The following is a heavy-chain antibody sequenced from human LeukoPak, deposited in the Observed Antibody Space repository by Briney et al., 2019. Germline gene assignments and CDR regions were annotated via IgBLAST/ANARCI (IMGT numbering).Heavy chain of an antibody. J-gene: IGHJ5*02. CDR2: ISSSSSYI. D-gene: IGHD2-2*01. CDR3: ASRYLSYQLLGVKGSWFDP. CDR1: GFTFSSYS. Sequence: GGSLRLSCAASGFTFSSYSMNWVRQAPGKGLEWVSSISSSSSYIYYADSVKGRFTISRDNAENSLYLQMNSLRADDTAVYYCASRYLSYQLLGVKGSWFDPWGQGTLVSVSS. V-gene: IGHV3-21*01.